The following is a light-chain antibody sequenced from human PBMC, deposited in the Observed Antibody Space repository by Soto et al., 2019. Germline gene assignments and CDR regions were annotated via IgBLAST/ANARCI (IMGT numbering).Light chain of an antibody. CDR3: HQYNTWPLT. V-gene: IGKV3-15*01. CDR2: DVS. CDR1: QAIRSD. Sequence: EIVMTQFPVALSVSPGERATLSCRASQAIRSDLAWYQQKPGQAPRLLISDVSTRATGIPARFNGSGSGTEFTLAISSLQFEDFAVYYCHQYNTWPLTFGGGTKVDIK. J-gene: IGKJ4*01.